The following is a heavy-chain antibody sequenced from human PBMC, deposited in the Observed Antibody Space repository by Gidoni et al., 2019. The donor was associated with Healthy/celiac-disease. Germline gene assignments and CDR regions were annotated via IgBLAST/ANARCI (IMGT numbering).Heavy chain of an antibody. CDR1: GGSISSGGYY. CDR2: IYYSGST. V-gene: IGHV4-31*03. CDR3: ARDGITMVRGVTL. J-gene: IGHJ4*02. Sequence: QVQLQESGPGLVQPSQTLSLTCPVSGGSISSGGYYWSWIRQHPGKGLEWIGYIYYSGSTYYNPSLKSRVTISVDTSKNQFSLKLSSVTAADTAVYYCARDGITMVRGVTLWGQGTLVTVSS. D-gene: IGHD3-10*01.